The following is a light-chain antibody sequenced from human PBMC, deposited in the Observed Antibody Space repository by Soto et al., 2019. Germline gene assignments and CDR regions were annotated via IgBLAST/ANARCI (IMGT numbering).Light chain of an antibody. CDR2: RGS. V-gene: IGKV3-20*01. J-gene: IGKJ1*01. Sequence: VLTQSPGTLSLSPGERTTLSCRASQNIRGNELAWYQQKPGQPPRLLIYRGSSRAPAIPDRFSGRGSGTEFTLSISRRQPEDCAVYYCQDYGTTAPWTFGQGTRVEIK. CDR1: QNIRGNE. CDR3: QDYGTTAPWT.